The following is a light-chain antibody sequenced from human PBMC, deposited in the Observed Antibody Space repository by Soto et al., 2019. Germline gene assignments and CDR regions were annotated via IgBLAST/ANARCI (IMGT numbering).Light chain of an antibody. CDR3: QQYGKLPIT. V-gene: IGKV3D-15*02. CDR2: GAS. CDR1: QSVSGK. Sequence: EVLMTQSPATLSVSPGERATLSCRASQSVSGKLAWYQQKPGQAPRLLINGASTRAAGIPDRFSGSGSGTDFTLTISSLEPEDFAVYYCQQYGKLPITFGQGTRLEIK. J-gene: IGKJ5*01.